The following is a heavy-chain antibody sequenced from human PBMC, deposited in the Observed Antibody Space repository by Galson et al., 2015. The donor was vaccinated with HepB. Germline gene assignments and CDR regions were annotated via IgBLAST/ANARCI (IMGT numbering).Heavy chain of an antibody. D-gene: IGHD1-1*01. CDR3: ARSTGTFDS. CDR2: IYPGDSAI. Sequence: QSGAEVKKSGDFLKISCQAFGYNFPSYWIGWVRQKPDKGLEWMGIIYPGDSAIRYSPSFQGQVIISVDKSISAAYLQWNSLKASDTAVYFCARSTGTFDSWGQGTLVTVSS. CDR1: GYNFPSYW. J-gene: IGHJ4*02. V-gene: IGHV5-51*03.